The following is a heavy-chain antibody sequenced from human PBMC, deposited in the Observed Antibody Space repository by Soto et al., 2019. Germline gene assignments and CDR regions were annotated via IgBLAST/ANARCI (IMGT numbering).Heavy chain of an antibody. CDR1: GGSISSSSYY. V-gene: IGHV4-39*01. J-gene: IGHJ4*02. D-gene: IGHD5-12*01. CDR2: VYYSGNT. Sequence: QLQLQESGPGLVKPSETLSLTCTVSGGSISSSSYYWAWIRQPPGKGLEWIGSVYYSGNTYYGPSLTRRVPLSVHTAKNQFSLKLSSVTAADTAVYYCARHPNSGWLGYWGQGILVTVSS. CDR3: ARHPNSGWLGY.